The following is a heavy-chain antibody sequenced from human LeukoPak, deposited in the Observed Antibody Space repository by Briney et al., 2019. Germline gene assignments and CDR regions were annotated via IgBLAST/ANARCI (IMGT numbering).Heavy chain of an antibody. J-gene: IGHJ4*02. V-gene: IGHV4-59*01. CDR3: ARGVGFDF. CDR1: GGSISNCY. D-gene: IGHD3-10*01. Sequence: SETLSLTSTVSGGSISNCYWSWIRQPPGKGLEWIGYINHGGSTIYNPSLKSRVTISVDTSKNQFSLNLYSVTAADTAMYYCARGVGFDFWGQGALVTVSS. CDR2: INHGGST.